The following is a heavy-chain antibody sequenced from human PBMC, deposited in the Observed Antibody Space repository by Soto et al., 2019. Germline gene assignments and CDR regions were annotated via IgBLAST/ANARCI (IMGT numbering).Heavy chain of an antibody. V-gene: IGHV1-18*01. Sequence: QVQLVQSGAEVKKPGASVKVSCKASGYTFTSYGISWVRQAPGQGLEWMGWISAYNGNTNYAQKLQGRVTMTTDTATRTAYMELRSLRSDDTAVYYCAGGGVTMVRGVTYYYGMDVWGQGTTVTVSS. J-gene: IGHJ6*02. CDR3: AGGGVTMVRGVTYYYGMDV. CDR1: GYTFTSYG. CDR2: ISAYNGNT. D-gene: IGHD3-10*01.